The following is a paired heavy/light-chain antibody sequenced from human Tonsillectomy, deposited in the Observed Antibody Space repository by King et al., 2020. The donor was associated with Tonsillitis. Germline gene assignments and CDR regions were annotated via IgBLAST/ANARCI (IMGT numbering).Light chain of an antibody. CDR3: LERNNSPFT. V-gene: IGKV1-9*01. CDR1: QGIANS. J-gene: IGKJ3*01. CDR2: AAS. Sequence: DIQLTQSPSFLSASVGDRVTITCRASQGIANSLAWYQQKPGKAPKLLIYAASTLQSGVPSRFSGSGSGTEFTLTISSLQPADFATYYCLERNNSPFTFGPGTKVDIK.
Heavy chain of an antibody. D-gene: IGHD3-9*01. J-gene: IGHJ4*02. CDR2: ISGRSEHR. Sequence: HLLESGGDLVQPGGSLRLSCAASGFIFSSFAMSWVRQSPGKGLEWVSTISGRSEHRYLADSVRGRFTIFRDNSKNILYLQMHSLRVEDTAVYFCARDDDILMEFDYGGQGTLVTVSS. V-gene: IGHV3-23*01. CDR1: GFIFSSFA. CDR3: ARDDDILMEFDY.